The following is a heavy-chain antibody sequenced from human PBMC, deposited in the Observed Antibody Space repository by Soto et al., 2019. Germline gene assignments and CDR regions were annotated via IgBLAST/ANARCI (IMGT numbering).Heavy chain of an antibody. J-gene: IGHJ4*02. Sequence: QVQLVESGGGVVQPGRSLRLSCVASGFTFSSHAMHWVRQAPGKGLVWVAVIWYEGSKKYYADSVKGRSTVARDDSKNTLYLKMNSLRVEDTAVYYCAIDPGYSNYDFDYWGQGTLVTVSP. V-gene: IGHV3-33*01. CDR1: GFTFSSHA. CDR2: IWYEGSKK. CDR3: AIDPGYSNYDFDY. D-gene: IGHD5-12*01.